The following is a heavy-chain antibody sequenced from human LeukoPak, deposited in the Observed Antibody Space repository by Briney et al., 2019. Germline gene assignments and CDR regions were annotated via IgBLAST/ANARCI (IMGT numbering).Heavy chain of an antibody. D-gene: IGHD2-15*01. CDR3: VGTFLFERGGPYRRFDC. CDR2: INNDGSST. V-gene: IGHV3-74*01. J-gene: IGHJ4*02. CDR1: GCSLSDYS. Sequence: GGSLRLSCAASGCSLSDYSMHWVRRAPGKGLVWVSEINNDGSSTSYAELVKGRFTIARAHANNAPYLHRNRLTAEATAVYYCVGTFLFERGGPYRRFDCWGQGTLVTVSA.